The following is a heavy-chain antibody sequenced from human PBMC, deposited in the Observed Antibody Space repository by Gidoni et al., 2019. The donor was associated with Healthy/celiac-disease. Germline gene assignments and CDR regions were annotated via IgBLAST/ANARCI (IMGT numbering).Heavy chain of an antibody. CDR3: ARDISRVVAATLSY. V-gene: IGHV1-46*01. D-gene: IGHD2-15*01. CDR1: GYTFTSYY. CDR2: INPSGGST. Sequence: QVQLVQFGAEVKKPGSSVNVSCKASGYTFTSYYMHWVRQAPGQGLECMGKINPSGGSTSYAQKCQGRVTMTRDTSTSTVYMELSSLRSEDTAVYYCARDISRVVAATLSYWGQGTLVTVSS. J-gene: IGHJ4*02.